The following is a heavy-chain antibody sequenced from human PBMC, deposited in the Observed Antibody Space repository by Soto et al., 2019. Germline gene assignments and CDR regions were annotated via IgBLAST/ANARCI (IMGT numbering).Heavy chain of an antibody. CDR1: GYTFTGYY. CDR2: INPNSGGT. D-gene: IGHD6-19*01. J-gene: IGHJ6*02. Sequence: GASVKVSCKASGYTFTGYYMHWVRQAPGQGLEWMGWINPNSGGTNYAQKFQGWVTMTRDTSISTAYMELSRLRSDDTAVYYCARDRGRSSGWYSNYGMDVWGQGTTVTVS. CDR3: ARDRGRSSGWYSNYGMDV. V-gene: IGHV1-2*04.